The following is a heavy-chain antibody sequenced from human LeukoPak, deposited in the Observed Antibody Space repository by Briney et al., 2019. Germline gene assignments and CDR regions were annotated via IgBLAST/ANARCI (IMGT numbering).Heavy chain of an antibody. J-gene: IGHJ4*02. Sequence: SVEVSCKASGFTFTSSAMQWVRQARGQRLEWVGWIVVGSGNTNYAQKFQERVTITRDMSTSTAYMELSSLRSEDTAVYYCAASLGAAVAISGLDYWGQGTLVTVSS. CDR3: AASLGAAVAISGLDY. CDR1: GFTFTSSA. V-gene: IGHV1-58*02. D-gene: IGHD2-2*02. CDR2: IVVGSGNT.